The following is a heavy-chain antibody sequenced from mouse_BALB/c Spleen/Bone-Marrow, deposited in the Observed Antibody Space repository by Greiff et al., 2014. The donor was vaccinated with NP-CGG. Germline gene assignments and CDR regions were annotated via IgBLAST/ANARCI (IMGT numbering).Heavy chain of an antibody. CDR1: GYAFSSYW. J-gene: IGHJ4*01. CDR2: IYPGDGDT. D-gene: IGHD1-1*01. Sequence: QVQLKESGAELVRPGSSVKISCKASGYAFSSYWMNWVKQRPGQGLEGIGQIYPGDGDTNYNGKFKGKATLTADKSSSTAYMQLSSLTSEDSAVYFCARRDGSTYYYAMDYWGQGTSVTVSS. V-gene: IGHV1-80*01. CDR3: ARRDGSTYYYAMDY.